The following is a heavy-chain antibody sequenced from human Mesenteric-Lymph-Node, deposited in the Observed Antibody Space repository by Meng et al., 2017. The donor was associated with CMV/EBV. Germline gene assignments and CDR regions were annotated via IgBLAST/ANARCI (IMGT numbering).Heavy chain of an antibody. J-gene: IGHJ4*02. CDR2: IHPEDSDT. CDR1: GYRFISYW. CDR3: VRSGSYGADLDY. Sequence: GESLKISCKGSGYRFISYWIGWVRQMPGKGLEWMGVIHPEDSDTRYSPSFQGHVSISADKSINTAYLQWSSLKASDTAMYYCVRSGSYGADLDYWGQGTLVTVSS. V-gene: IGHV5-51*01. D-gene: IGHD3-16*01.